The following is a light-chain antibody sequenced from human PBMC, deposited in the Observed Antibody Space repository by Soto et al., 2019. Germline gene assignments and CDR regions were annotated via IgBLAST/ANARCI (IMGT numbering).Light chain of an antibody. CDR3: QQRSNWPLT. J-gene: IGKJ4*01. CDR1: QSVSSY. V-gene: IGKV3-11*01. CDR2: DAS. Sequence: EIVLTQSPDTLSLSPGERATLSCRASQSVSSYLAWYQPRPGQAPRLLMYDASNRATGIPARFSGSGSGTDFTLTISSREPEDFALYYCQQRSNWPLTFGGGTKVEI.